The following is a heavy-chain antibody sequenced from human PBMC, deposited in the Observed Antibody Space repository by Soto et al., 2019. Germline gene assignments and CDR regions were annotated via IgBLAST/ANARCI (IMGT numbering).Heavy chain of an antibody. V-gene: IGHV1-3*01. D-gene: IGHD2-21*02. Sequence: QVQLVQYGAEVKKPGASVKVSCKASGYTFTSYAMHWVRQAPGQRLEWMGWINAGNGNTKYSQKFQGRVTITRDTSASTAYMELSSLRSEDTAVYYCARSIVVVTAADYWGQGTLVTVSS. CDR1: GYTFTSYA. CDR2: INAGNGNT. J-gene: IGHJ4*02. CDR3: ARSIVVVTAADY.